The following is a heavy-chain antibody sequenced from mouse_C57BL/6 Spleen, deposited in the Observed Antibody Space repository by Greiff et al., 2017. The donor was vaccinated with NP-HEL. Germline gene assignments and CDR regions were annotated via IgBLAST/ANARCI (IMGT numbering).Heavy chain of an antibody. CDR3: AARDDYDGDYYAMDY. Sequence: QVQLQQSGAELVKPGASVKISCKASGYAFSSYWMNWVKQRPGKGLEWIGQIYPGDGDTNYNGKFKGKATLTADKSSSTAYMQLSSLTSEDSAVYFCAARDDYDGDYYAMDYWGQGTSVTVSS. J-gene: IGHJ4*01. CDR2: IYPGDGDT. D-gene: IGHD2-4*01. CDR1: GYAFSSYW. V-gene: IGHV1-80*01.